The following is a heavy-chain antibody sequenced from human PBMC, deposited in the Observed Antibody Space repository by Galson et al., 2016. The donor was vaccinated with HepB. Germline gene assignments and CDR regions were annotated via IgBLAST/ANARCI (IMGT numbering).Heavy chain of an antibody. V-gene: IGHV3-23*01. D-gene: IGHD3-22*01. J-gene: IGHJ4*02. CDR2: ISGSATQT. Sequence: SLRLSCATSGFNFSSYWMSWVRQAPGKGLEWVSAISGSATQTFYADSVKGRFTVSRDNSKSILYLQMNSLRAEDTAVYYCAKDTRSGTDYYDTVEWGQGILVTVSS. CDR3: AKDTRSGTDYYDTVE. CDR1: GFNFSSYW.